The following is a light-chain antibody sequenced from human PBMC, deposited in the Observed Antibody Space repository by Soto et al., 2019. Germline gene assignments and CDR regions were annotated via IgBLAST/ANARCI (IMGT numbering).Light chain of an antibody. Sequence: EILLTQSPGTLCLSPGARRTLSRRCSQSVSSSYLAWYQQKPGQAPRLLIYGAYTRATGITARFSGSGSGTDFTLTISSLQSEDFAVYYCQPHGSSPITFGQGTRLDIK. V-gene: IGKV3-20*01. CDR1: QSVSSSY. CDR3: QPHGSSPIT. J-gene: IGKJ5*01. CDR2: GAY.